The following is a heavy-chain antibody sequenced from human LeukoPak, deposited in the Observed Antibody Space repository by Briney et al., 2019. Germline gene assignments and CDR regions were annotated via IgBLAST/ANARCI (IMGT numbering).Heavy chain of an antibody. Sequence: GGSLRLSCAASGFTFSSYGMHWVRQAPGKGLEWVAVIWYDGSNKYYADSVKGRFTISRDNSKNTLYLQMDSLRPEDTAVYYCASRGGVATAYYFDYWGQGTLITVSS. CDR2: IWYDGSNK. CDR1: GFTFSSYG. V-gene: IGHV3-30*19. J-gene: IGHJ4*02. D-gene: IGHD5-12*01. CDR3: ASRGGVATAYYFDY.